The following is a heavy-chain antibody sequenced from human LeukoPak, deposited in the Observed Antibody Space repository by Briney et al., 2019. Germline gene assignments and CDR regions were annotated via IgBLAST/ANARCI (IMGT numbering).Heavy chain of an antibody. Sequence: GGSLRLSCAASGFTFDDYAMHWVRQAPGKGLEWVSGISWKSGSIGYADSVKGRFTISRDNAKNALYLQMNSLRAEDTALYYCAKVREGRTDYFSSMDVWGKGTTVAVSS. V-gene: IGHV3-9*01. CDR1: GFTFDDYA. CDR3: AKVREGRTDYFSSMDV. J-gene: IGHJ6*03. CDR2: ISWKSGSI. D-gene: IGHD1-14*01.